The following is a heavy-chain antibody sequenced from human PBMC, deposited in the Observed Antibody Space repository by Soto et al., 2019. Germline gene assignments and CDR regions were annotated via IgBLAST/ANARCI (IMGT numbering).Heavy chain of an antibody. CDR1: GYSFTSYW. V-gene: IGHV5-10-1*01. CDR2: IDPSDSYT. CDR3: ATTDSSSSGLVDY. D-gene: IGHD6-6*01. Sequence: GESLKISCKGSGYSFTSYWISWVRQMPGKGLEWMGRIDPSDSYTNYSPSFQGHVTISADKSISTAYLQWSSLKASDTAMYYRATTDSSSSGLVDYWGQGTLVTVSS. J-gene: IGHJ4*02.